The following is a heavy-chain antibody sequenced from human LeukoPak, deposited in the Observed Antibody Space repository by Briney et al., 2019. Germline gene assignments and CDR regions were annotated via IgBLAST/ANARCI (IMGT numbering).Heavy chain of an antibody. D-gene: IGHD1-26*01. CDR1: GFTFSSYS. J-gene: IGHJ1*01. CDR2: ISSSSSYI. V-gene: IGHV3-21*04. CDR3: AREWELLRKYLYH. Sequence: GGSLRLSCAASGFTFSSYSMNWVRQAPGKGLEWVSSISSSSSYIYYADSVKGRFTISRDNAKNSLYLQMSSLRAEDTAVYYCAREWELLRKYLYHWGQGTLVTVSS.